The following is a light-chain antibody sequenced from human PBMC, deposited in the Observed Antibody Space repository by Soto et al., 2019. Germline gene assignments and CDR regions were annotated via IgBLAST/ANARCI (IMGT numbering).Light chain of an antibody. CDR1: PSSFRSES. CDR3: AAWDGSFRGRV. Sequence: QSVLTQPPSASGAPGQTVTISCSGRPSSFRSESVCWYRHIPETAPNLIIYATDQRPSGVPDRFSGLKSGTSASLAISGLRAEYEADYYCAAWDGSFRGRVFGGGTKLTVL. V-gene: IGLV1-47*01. CDR2: ATD. J-gene: IGLJ3*02.